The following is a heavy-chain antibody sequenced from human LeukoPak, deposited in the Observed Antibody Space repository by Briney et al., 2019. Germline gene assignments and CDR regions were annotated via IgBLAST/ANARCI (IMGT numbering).Heavy chain of an antibody. J-gene: IGHJ4*02. V-gene: IGHV4-4*07. CDR3: AREGYCSGGSCSLPPLDY. D-gene: IGHD2-15*01. CDR1: GGTISSYD. Sequence: PSETLSLTCTASGGTISSYDWSWIRQPAGKGLEWIGRIYTSGSTNYNPSLKSRVTMSVDTSENQFSLKLSSVTAADTAVYYCAREGYCSGGSCSLPPLDYWGQGTLVTVSS. CDR2: IYTSGST.